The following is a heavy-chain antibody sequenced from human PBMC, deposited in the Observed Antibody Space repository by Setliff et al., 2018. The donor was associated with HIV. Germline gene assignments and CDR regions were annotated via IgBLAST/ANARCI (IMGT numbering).Heavy chain of an antibody. V-gene: IGHV4-39*01. CDR2: ISYSGNT. D-gene: IGHD3-3*01. J-gene: IGHJ3*02. CDR1: GASISSGAYF. CDR3: ARQSGYTRGWDIFGVVAGSFDI. Sequence: SETLSLTCTVSGASISSGAYFWIWIRQPPGKGLEWIGTISYSGNTYYRPSLKSRVTISVDTSKNQFSLRLNSVTAADTAVCYCARQSGYTRGWDIFGVVAGSFDIWGLGTMVTVS.